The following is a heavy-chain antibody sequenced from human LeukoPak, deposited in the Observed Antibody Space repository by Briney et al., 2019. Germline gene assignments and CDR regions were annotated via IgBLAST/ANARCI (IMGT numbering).Heavy chain of an antibody. CDR1: GFTFSSYW. CDR3: ARDLYYDSSGYYYEYFDY. Sequence: GGSLRLSCAASGFTFSSYWMSWVRQASGKGLEWVANIKQDGSEKYYVDSVKGRFTISRDNAKNSLYLQMNSLRAEDTAVYYCARDLYYDSSGYYYEYFDYWGQGTLVTVSS. V-gene: IGHV3-7*01. J-gene: IGHJ4*02. D-gene: IGHD3-22*01. CDR2: IKQDGSEK.